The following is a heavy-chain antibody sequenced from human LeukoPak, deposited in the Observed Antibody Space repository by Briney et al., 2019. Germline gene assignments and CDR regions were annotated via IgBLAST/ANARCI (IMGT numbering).Heavy chain of an antibody. J-gene: IGHJ4*02. CDR1: GGSISSYY. CDR3: ASGRGTIITRIDY. CDR2: IYTSGST. D-gene: IGHD3-10*01. V-gene: IGHV4-4*07. Sequence: SETLSLTCTVSGGSISSYYWSWIRQPAGKGLEWIGRIYTSGSTNYNPSLKSRVTMSVDTSKNQFSLKMTYVTAADTAVYYCASGRGTIITRIDYWGQGTLVTVSS.